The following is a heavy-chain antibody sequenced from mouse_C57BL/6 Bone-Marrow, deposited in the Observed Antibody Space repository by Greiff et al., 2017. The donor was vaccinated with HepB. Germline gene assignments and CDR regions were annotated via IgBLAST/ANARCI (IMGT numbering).Heavy chain of an antibody. CDR3: ARGRHLRLRYFDV. CDR2: IDPSDSYT. V-gene: IGHV1-69*01. CDR1: GYTFTSYW. D-gene: IGHD3-2*02. J-gene: IGHJ1*03. Sequence: QVQLQQPGAELVMPGASVKLSCKASGYTFTSYWMHWVKQRPGQGLEWIGEIDPSDSYTNYNQKFKGKSTLTVDKSSSTAYMQLSSLTSEDSAVYYGARGRHLRLRYFDVWGTGTTVTVSS.